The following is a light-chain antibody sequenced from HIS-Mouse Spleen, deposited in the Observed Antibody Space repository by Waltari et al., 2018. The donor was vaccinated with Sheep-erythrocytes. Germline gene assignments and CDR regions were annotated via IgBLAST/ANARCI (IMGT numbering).Light chain of an antibody. CDR2: WAS. Sequence: DIVMTQSPDSLAVSLGERATINCKSSQSVLYSSNNKNYLAWYQHKPGQPPKLPIYWASTREAGVPDRFSGSGSGTDFTLTISSLQAEDVAVYYCQQYYSTPPLTFGGGTKVEIK. J-gene: IGKJ4*01. CDR3: QQYYSTPPLT. CDR1: QSVLYSSNNKNY. V-gene: IGKV4-1*01.